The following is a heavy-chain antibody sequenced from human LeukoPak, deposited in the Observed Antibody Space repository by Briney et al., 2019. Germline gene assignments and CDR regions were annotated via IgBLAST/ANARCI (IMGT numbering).Heavy chain of an antibody. CDR2: ISWNSSSI. CDR1: GFTFDDYA. CDR3: AKDAERVREGGKFDY. V-gene: IGHV3-9*01. D-gene: IGHD3-16*01. Sequence: LSGGSLRLSCAASGFTFDDYAMHWVRQAPGKGLEWVSGISWNSSSIGYADSVKGRFTISRDNAKNSLYLQMNSLRAEDTALYYCAKDAERVREGGKFDYWGQGTLVTVSS. J-gene: IGHJ4*02.